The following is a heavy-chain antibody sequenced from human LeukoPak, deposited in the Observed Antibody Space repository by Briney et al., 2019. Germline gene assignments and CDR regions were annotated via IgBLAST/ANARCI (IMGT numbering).Heavy chain of an antibody. Sequence: SGGSLRLSCAASGFTFSSYAMHWVRQAPGKGLEWVAVISYDGSNKYYADSVKGRFTISRDNSKNTLYLQMNSLRAEDTAVYYCARETDTASAANYFDYWGQGTLVTVSS. CDR1: GFTFSSYA. J-gene: IGHJ4*02. CDR3: ARETDTASAANYFDY. CDR2: ISYDGSNK. V-gene: IGHV3-30-3*01. D-gene: IGHD6-13*01.